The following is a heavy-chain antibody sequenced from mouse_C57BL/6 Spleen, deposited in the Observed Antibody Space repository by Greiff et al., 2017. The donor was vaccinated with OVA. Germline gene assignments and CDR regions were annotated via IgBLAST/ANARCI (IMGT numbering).Heavy chain of an antibody. Sequence: QVQLQQSGPGLVQPSQCLSITCTVSGFSLTSYGVHWVRQSPGKGLEWLGVIWSGGSTDYNAAFISRLSISKDNSKSQVFFKMNSLQADDTAIYYCALRGMARYAMDYWGQGTSVTVSS. CDR1: GFSLTSYG. CDR3: ALRGMARYAMDY. CDR2: IWSGGST. D-gene: IGHD2-3*01. V-gene: IGHV2-2*01. J-gene: IGHJ4*01.